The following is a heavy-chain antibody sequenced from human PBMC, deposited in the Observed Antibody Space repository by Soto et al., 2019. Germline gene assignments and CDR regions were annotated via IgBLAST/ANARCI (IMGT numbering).Heavy chain of an antibody. CDR3: AREVPTAMGLYYFDY. CDR1: GYTFTGYY. J-gene: IGHJ4*02. V-gene: IGHV1-2*04. CDR2: INPNSGDT. Sequence: QVQLVQSGAEVEKPGASVKVSCKASGYTFTGYYMHWVRQAPGQGLEWMGWINPNSGDTNYAQKFQGWVTMTRDTSISTAYMELSRLRSDDTAVYYCAREVPTAMGLYYFDYWGQGTLVTVSS. D-gene: IGHD5-18*01.